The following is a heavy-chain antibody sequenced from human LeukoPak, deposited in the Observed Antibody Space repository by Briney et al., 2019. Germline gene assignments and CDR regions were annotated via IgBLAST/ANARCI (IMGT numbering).Heavy chain of an antibody. V-gene: IGHV4-39*07. CDR3: ARKRWVIAPFDY. J-gene: IGHJ4*02. CDR2: INHSGST. Sequence: PSETLSLTCTVSGGSISSGVYYWSWIRQPPGKGLEWIGEINHSGSTNYNPSLKSRVTISVDTSKNQFSLKLSSVTAADTAVYYCARKRWVIAPFDYWGQGTLVTVSS. D-gene: IGHD3-16*02. CDR1: GGSISSGVYY.